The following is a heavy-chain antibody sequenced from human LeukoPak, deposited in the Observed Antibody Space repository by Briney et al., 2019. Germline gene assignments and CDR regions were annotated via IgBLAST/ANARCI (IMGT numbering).Heavy chain of an antibody. CDR3: ASARGGWAVAGTLDY. D-gene: IGHD6-19*01. Sequence: GGALRVSCAAYGISVSNYGRLELGQAPGIGMKRVAVIWYDGSNKYYADSVKGRFTISRDNSKNTLYLQMNSLRAEDTAVYYCASARGGWAVAGTLDYWGQGTLVTVSS. CDR2: IWYDGSNK. J-gene: IGHJ4*02. CDR1: GISVSNYG. V-gene: IGHV3-33*01.